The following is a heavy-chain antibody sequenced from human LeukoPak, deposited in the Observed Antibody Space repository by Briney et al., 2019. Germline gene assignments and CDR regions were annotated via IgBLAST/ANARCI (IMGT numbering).Heavy chain of an antibody. J-gene: IGHJ4*02. D-gene: IGHD2-15*01. CDR3: ARDRLGVEPAAATSD. CDR2: IYYNAGT. V-gene: IGHV4-59*12. Sequence: PSETLSLTCAVSGASISSYYWSWIRQPPGKGLEWIGYIYYNAGTNYNPSLKSRVTISVDTSKSQFSLKLSSVTAADTAVYYCARDRLGVEPAAATSDWGQGTLVTVSS. CDR1: GASISSYY.